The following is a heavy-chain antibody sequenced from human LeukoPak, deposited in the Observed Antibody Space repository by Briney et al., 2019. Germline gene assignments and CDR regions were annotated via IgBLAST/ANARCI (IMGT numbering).Heavy chain of an antibody. CDR2: INPGNGKT. Sequence: ASVKVSCKASGYTFTSYSLHWVRQAPGQRLEWMGWINPGNGKTKYPQTFQGRVTISRDTSVSTAYMELRSLRSEDTAVYYCTLFDYDSWSAYLHWGQGALVTVSS. CDR3: TLFDYDSWSAYLH. CDR1: GYTFTSYS. D-gene: IGHD3-3*01. V-gene: IGHV1-3*01. J-gene: IGHJ4*02.